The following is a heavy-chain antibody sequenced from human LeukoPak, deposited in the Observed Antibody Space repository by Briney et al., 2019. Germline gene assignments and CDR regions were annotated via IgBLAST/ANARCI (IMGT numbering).Heavy chain of an antibody. CDR2: IWFDGSNK. J-gene: IGHJ4*02. CDR1: GFSFSRYG. D-gene: IGHD6-19*01. CDR3: ATNGPGIAVAGYVDY. Sequence: GRSLRLSCAASGFSFSRYGMHWVRQAPGKGLEWVAVIWFDGSNKYYADSVKGRFTISRDNSKNTLYVQMNSLRADDTGVYYCATNGPGIAVAGYVDYWGQGTLVTVSS. V-gene: IGHV3-33*01.